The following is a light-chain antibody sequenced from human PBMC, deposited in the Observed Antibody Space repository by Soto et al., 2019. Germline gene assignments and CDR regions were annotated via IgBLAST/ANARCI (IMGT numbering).Light chain of an antibody. J-gene: IGLJ2*01. CDR3: SSYTASTSHVV. CDR2: EVS. V-gene: IGLV2-18*02. CDR1: SSDVGSHNR. Sequence: QSALTQPPSVSGSPGQSVTISCTGTSSDVGSHNRVSWYQQSPGPAPKLMIYEVSNRPSGVPDRFSGSRSGNTASLTISGLQSEDEADYYCSSYTASTSHVVFGGGTQLTVL.